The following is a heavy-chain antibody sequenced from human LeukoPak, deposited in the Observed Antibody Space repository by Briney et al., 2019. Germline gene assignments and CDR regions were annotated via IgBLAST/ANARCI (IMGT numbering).Heavy chain of an antibody. D-gene: IGHD3-10*01. CDR2: INPSGGST. CDR1: GYTFTSYY. Sequence: ASVKVSCKASGYTFTSYYMHWVRQAPGRGLEWMGIINPSGGSTRSAQKFQGRVTMTTDTSTSTVYMELSSLRSDDTAVYYCARDRSGYWGQGTLVTVSS. J-gene: IGHJ4*02. V-gene: IGHV1-46*01. CDR3: ARDRSGY.